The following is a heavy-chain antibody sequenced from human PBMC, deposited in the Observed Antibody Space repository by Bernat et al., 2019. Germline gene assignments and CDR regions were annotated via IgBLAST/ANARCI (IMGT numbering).Heavy chain of an antibody. D-gene: IGHD6-13*01. CDR3: ARDIGHSSSWYDPLYFDY. Sequence: QVQLVQSGAEVKKLGASVKVSCKASGYTFTSYGISWVRQAPGQGLEWMGWISAYNGNTNYAQKLQGRVTMTTDTSTSTAYMELRSLRSDDTAVYYCARDIGHSSSWYDPLYFDYWGQGTLVTVSS. J-gene: IGHJ4*02. V-gene: IGHV1-18*01. CDR1: GYTFTSYG. CDR2: ISAYNGNT.